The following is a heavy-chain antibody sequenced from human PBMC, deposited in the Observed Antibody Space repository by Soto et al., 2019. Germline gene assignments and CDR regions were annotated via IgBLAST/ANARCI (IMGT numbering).Heavy chain of an antibody. D-gene: IGHD4-4*01. CDR3: ARVYDYSTPRYCYGMDV. Sequence: QVELVQSGPEVKKPGASVKVSCQASGYTFSSHGVSWVRQAPGQGLEWIGWISAYNGNTNFAQKFKGRVTMTTDTATSTAYMELRSLRADDTAMYYCARVYDYSTPRYCYGMDVWGQGTTVTVSS. J-gene: IGHJ6*02. CDR1: GYTFSSHG. CDR2: ISAYNGNT. V-gene: IGHV1-18*01.